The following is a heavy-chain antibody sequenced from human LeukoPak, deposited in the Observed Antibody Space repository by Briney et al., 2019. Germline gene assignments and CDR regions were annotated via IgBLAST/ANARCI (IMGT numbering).Heavy chain of an antibody. CDR3: ARSMVVTAPPVGWFDP. D-gene: IGHD2-21*02. V-gene: IGHV1-2*02. J-gene: IGHJ5*02. CDR1: VYTFTGYY. Sequence: GSSVTVSCMASVYTFTGYYMHWVRQAPGQGVEWLGWINPNSGGTNYAQKFQGRVTMTRDTSISTAYMELSRLRSDDTAVYSCARSMVVTAPPVGWFDPWGQGTLVTVSS. CDR2: INPNSGGT.